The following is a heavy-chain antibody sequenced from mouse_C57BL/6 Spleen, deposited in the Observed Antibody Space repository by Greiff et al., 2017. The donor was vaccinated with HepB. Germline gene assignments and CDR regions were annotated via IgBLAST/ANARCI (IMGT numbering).Heavy chain of an antibody. D-gene: IGHD2-4*01. V-gene: IGHV1-20*01. CDR2: INPYNGDT. CDR1: GYSFTGYF. Sequence: DVKLQESGPELVKPGDSVKISCKASGYSFTGYFMNWVMQSHGKSLEWIGRINPYNGDTFYNQKFKGKATLTVDKSSSTAHMELRSLTSEDSAVYYCARRSYDYDAGMLYYAMDYWGQGTSVTVSS. CDR3: ARRSYDYDAGMLYYAMDY. J-gene: IGHJ4*01.